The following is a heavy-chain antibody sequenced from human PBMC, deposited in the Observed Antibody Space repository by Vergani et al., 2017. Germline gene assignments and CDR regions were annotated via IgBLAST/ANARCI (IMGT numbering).Heavy chain of an antibody. CDR1: GGTFSSYA. V-gene: IGHV1-69*13. D-gene: IGHD2-2*01. CDR3: ARDKSYAPGDYYYYGMDV. J-gene: IGHJ6*02. CDR2: IIPIFGTA. Sequence: QVQLVQSGAEVKKPGSSVKVSCKASGGTFSSYAISWVRQAPGQGLEWMGRIIPIFGTANYAQKFQGRVTITADESTSTAYMVLSSLRSEDTAVYYCARDKSYAPGDYYYYGMDVWGQGTTVTVSS.